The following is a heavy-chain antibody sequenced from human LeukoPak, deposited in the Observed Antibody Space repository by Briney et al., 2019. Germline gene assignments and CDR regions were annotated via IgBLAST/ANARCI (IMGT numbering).Heavy chain of an antibody. CDR3: ERGPYSGSYYLFDY. D-gene: IGHD1-26*01. V-gene: IGHV1-69*04. CDR2: IIPIFGIA. CDR1: GGTFSSYA. Sequence: GASVTVSCKASGGTFSSYAISWVRQAPGQGLEWMGRIIPIFGIANYAQKFQGRVTITADKSTSTAYMELSSLRSEDTAVYYCERGPYSGSYYLFDYWGQGTLVTVSS. J-gene: IGHJ4*02.